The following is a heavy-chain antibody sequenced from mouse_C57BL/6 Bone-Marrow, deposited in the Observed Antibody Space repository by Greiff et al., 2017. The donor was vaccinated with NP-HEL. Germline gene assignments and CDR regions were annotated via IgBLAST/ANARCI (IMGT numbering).Heavy chain of an antibody. J-gene: IGHJ1*03. CDR2: IYPGDGDT. Sequence: QVQLQQSGPELVKPGASVKISCKASGYAFSSSWMNWVKQRPGKGLEWIGRIYPGDGDTNYNGKFKGKATLTADKSSSTAYMQLSSLTSEDSAVYFCARWGRYWYFDVWGTGTTVTVSS. CDR3: ARWGRYWYFDV. CDR1: GYAFSSSW. V-gene: IGHV1-82*01.